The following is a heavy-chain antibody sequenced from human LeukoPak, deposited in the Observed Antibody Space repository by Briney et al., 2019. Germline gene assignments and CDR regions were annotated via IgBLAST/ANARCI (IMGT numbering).Heavy chain of an antibody. D-gene: IGHD3-10*01. CDR3: ARVGVSGFAFDI. V-gene: IGHV3-21*01. CDR2: ISSSSSYI. Sequence: GGSLRLSCAASGFTFSSYSMNWVRQAPGKGLEWVSSISSSSSYIYYADSVKGRFTISRDNAKNSLYLQMNSLRAEDTAVYYCARVGVSGFAFDIWGRGTMVTVSS. CDR1: GFTFSSYS. J-gene: IGHJ3*02.